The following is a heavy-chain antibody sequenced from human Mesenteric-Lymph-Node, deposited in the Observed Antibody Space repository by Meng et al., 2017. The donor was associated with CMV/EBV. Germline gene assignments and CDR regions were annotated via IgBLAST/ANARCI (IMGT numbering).Heavy chain of an antibody. J-gene: IGHJ4*02. Sequence: GESLKISCAASGFTFSSYSMSWVRQAPGKGLEWVSSISSSSSYIYYADSVKGRFTISRDNSKNSLYLQMNSLRAEDTAVYYCARDPYAYSSSSSFDYWGQGTLVTVSS. V-gene: IGHV3-21*01. D-gene: IGHD6-6*01. CDR1: GFTFSSYS. CDR3: ARDPYAYSSSSSFDY. CDR2: ISSSSSYI.